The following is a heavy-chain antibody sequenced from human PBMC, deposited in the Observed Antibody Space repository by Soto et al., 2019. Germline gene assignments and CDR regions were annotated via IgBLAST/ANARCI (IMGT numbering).Heavy chain of an antibody. CDR2: IYSGGST. CDR1: GFTVSSNY. CDR3: ARSPGPPAAPCHYYYYMDV. V-gene: IGHV3-66*01. D-gene: IGHD2-2*01. Sequence: GGSLRLSCAASGFTVSSNYMSWVRQAPGKGLEWVSVIYSGGSTYYGDSVKGRFTISRDNSKNTLYLQMNSLRAEDTAVYYCARSPGPPAAPCHYYYYMDVWGKGTTVTVSS. J-gene: IGHJ6*03.